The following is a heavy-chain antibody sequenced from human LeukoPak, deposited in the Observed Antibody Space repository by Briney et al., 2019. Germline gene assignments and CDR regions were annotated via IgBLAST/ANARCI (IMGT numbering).Heavy chain of an antibody. CDR2: ISAYNGNT. CDR3: AKMVRGVLYYFDY. D-gene: IGHD3-10*01. V-gene: IGHV1-18*01. Sequence: ASVKVSCKASGYTFTSYGISWVRQAPGQGLEWMGWISAYNGNTNYARKLQGRVTMTTDTSTGTAYMELRSLRSDDTAVYYCAKMVRGVLYYFDYWGQGTLVTVSS. CDR1: GYTFTSYG. J-gene: IGHJ4*02.